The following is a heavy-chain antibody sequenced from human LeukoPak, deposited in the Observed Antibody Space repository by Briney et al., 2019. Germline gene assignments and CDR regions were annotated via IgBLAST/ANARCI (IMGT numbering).Heavy chain of an antibody. CDR1: ESTFSNAW. J-gene: IGHJ4*02. D-gene: IGHD2-2*02. V-gene: IGHV3-21*01. CDR3: ASQLGYCSSTSCYRGFDY. CDR2: ISSSSSYI. Sequence: GGSLRLSCAASESTFSNAWMSWVRQAPGKGLEWVSSISSSSSYIYYADSVKGRFTISRDNAKNSLYLQMNSLRAEDTAVYYCASQLGYCSSTSCYRGFDYWGQGTLVTVSS.